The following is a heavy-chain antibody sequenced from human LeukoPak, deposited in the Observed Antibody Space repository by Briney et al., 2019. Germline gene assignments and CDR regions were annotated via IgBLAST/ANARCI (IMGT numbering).Heavy chain of an antibody. Sequence: SQTLSLTCAISGDTVSSNSAAWTWIRQSPSRGLEWLGRTYYRSKWCNDYAVSVKSRITINTDTSKNQFSLQLNSVTPEDTVVYFCASSSLFRWGTFDYWGQGMLVTVS. CDR2: TYYRSKWCN. J-gene: IGHJ4*02. CDR1: GDTVSSNSAA. CDR3: ASSSLFRWGTFDY. D-gene: IGHD6-13*01. V-gene: IGHV6-1*01.